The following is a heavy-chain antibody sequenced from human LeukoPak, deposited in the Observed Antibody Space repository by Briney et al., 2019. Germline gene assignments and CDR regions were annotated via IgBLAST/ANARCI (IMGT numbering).Heavy chain of an antibody. CDR3: ARDQVLRYFNWLPDYYYYGRDV. V-gene: IGHV1-2*02. J-gene: IGHJ6*01. D-gene: IGHD3-9*01. CDR1: GYTFTGYD. CDR2: INPNSGGT. Sequence: ASVNDSCKACGYTFTGYDMHSVRQAPGQGLAWMGWINPNSGGTNYAQKLQGRVTMPRHTSISTDYMELSRLGYDDTAVYYCARDQVLRYFNWLPDYYYYGRDVWGRETAV.